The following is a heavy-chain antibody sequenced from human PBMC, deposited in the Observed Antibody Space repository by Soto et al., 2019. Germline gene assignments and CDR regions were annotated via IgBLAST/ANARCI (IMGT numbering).Heavy chain of an antibody. Sequence: NPGGSLRLSCAVSGFTFGDSYMSWIRQAPGKGLEWLSYISPGSRYPAYADSVKGRFTISRDNAKRSLYLQMMSLTAEDTAIYYCVRGGGGGLFDPWGQGTMVTVSS. CDR3: VRGGGGGLFDP. J-gene: IGHJ5*02. D-gene: IGHD2-15*01. CDR1: GFTFGDSY. V-gene: IGHV3-11*06. CDR2: ISPGSRYP.